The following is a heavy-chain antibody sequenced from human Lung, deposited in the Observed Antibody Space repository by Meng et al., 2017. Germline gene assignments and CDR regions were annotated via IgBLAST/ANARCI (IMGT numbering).Heavy chain of an antibody. V-gene: IGHV6-1*01. CDR2: TYYRSKWYN. Sequence: HVHLQQSGPGLVKTSQTLPLTCSISGDSVSSTSAAWNWIRHSPSRALEWLGRTYYRSKWYNGYAVSVRSRITINPDTSKNQFSLQLNSVTPEDTAVYYCARSQQWLDSWGQGTLVTVSS. J-gene: IGHJ4*02. CDR1: GDSVSSTSAA. D-gene: IGHD6-19*01. CDR3: ARSQQWLDS.